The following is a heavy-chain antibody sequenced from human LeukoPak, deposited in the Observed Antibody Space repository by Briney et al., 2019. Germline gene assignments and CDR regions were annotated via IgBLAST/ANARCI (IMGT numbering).Heavy chain of an antibody. D-gene: IGHD5-18*01. V-gene: IGHV1-2*02. J-gene: IGHJ4*02. Sequence: ASVKVSCKASGYSFNDYYIYWVRQAPGQGLEWMGGINPKSGATKYAQNFQGRVTMTRDTSISTAHMELSRLRSDDTAVYYCARVSLRGYDGDYWGQGTLVTVSP. CDR2: INPKSGAT. CDR1: GYSFNDYY. CDR3: ARVSLRGYDGDY.